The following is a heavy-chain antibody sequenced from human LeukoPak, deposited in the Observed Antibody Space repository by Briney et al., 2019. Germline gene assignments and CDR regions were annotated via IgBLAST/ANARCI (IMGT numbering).Heavy chain of an antibody. CDR3: ARGGGLAYGAYYYFDY. D-gene: IGHD2-21*01. Sequence: GGSLRLSCAASGFTFSSFSMNWVRQAPGKGLEWISYISSSASAIYYADSVKGRFTISGDNAKNSLYLQMNSLRAEDTAVYYCARGGGLAYGAYYYFDYWGQGTLVTVSS. V-gene: IGHV3-48*04. CDR2: ISSSASAI. CDR1: GFTFSSFS. J-gene: IGHJ4*02.